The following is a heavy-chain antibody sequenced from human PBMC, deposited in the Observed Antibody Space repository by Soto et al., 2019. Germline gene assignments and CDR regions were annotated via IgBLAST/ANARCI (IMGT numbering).Heavy chain of an antibody. CDR2: TNSDGTDS. J-gene: IGHJ4*02. D-gene: IGHD3-22*01. CDR3: AKSLYYYDSSPLDH. V-gene: IGHV3-43D*04. CDR1: GFDFEDYA. Sequence: PGGSLRLSCAAAGFDFEDYAMHWVRQVPGKGLEWVSLTNSDGTDSYYMDSVKGRFTISRDNAKSTLYLQMDRLRPEDTALYFSAKSLYYYDSSPLDHWGQGTLVTASS.